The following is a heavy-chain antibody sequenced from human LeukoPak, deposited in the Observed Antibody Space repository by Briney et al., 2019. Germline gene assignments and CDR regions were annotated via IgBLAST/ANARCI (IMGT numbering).Heavy chain of an antibody. J-gene: IGHJ3*02. V-gene: IGHV3-23*01. CDR2: INGGGDIM. CDR1: GFSLRAYD. CDR3: ARRDRGYGLDI. Sequence: GGSLRLSCAASGFSLRAYDLIWVRQAPGKGLGWVSIINGGGDIMMYEDSVKGRFTISRDNSKNTFYLQMNSLRVEDTAVYYCARRDRGYGLDIWGQGTMVTVSS. D-gene: IGHD3-10*01.